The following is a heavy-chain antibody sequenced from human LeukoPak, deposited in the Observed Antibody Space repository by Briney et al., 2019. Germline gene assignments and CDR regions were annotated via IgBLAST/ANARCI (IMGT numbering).Heavy chain of an antibody. CDR3: ARVFADTSNYYYYYMDV. Sequence: GGSLRLSCAASGFTFSDYYMSWIRQAPGKGLEWVSYISSSGSTIYYADSVKGRFTISRDNAKNSLYLQMNSLRAEDTAVYYCARVFADTSNYYYYYMDVWGKGTTVTISS. CDR1: GFTFSDYY. V-gene: IGHV3-11*01. D-gene: IGHD3-10*02. J-gene: IGHJ6*03. CDR2: ISSSGSTI.